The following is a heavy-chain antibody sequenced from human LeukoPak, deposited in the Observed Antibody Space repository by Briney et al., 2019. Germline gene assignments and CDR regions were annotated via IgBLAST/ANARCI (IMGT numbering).Heavy chain of an antibody. Sequence: GGSLRLSCAASGFTFSSYAMSWVRQAPGKGLEWVSGISGSGGGTYYADSVKGRFTISRDNAKNTLYLQMNSLRVEDTAVYYCARFSSGWSPSGFDYWGQGTLVTVSS. D-gene: IGHD6-19*01. CDR2: ISGSGGGT. CDR3: ARFSSGWSPSGFDY. J-gene: IGHJ4*02. V-gene: IGHV3-23*01. CDR1: GFTFSSYA.